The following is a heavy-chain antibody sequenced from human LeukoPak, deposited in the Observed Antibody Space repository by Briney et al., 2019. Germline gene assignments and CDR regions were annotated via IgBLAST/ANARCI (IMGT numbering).Heavy chain of an antibody. Sequence: SETLSLTCTVSGGSISSYYWSWIRQPPGKGLEWIGYIYYSGSTNYNPSLKSRVTISVDTSKNQFSLKLSSVTAADTAVYYCASGHYYGSGSYFGWFDPWGQGTLVTVSS. J-gene: IGHJ5*02. V-gene: IGHV4-59*08. CDR2: IYYSGST. CDR1: GGSISSYY. D-gene: IGHD3-10*01. CDR3: ASGHYYGSGSYFGWFDP.